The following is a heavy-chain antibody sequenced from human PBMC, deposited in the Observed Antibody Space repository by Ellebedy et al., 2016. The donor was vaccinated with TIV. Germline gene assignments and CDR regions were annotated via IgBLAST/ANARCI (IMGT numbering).Heavy chain of an antibody. D-gene: IGHD4-17*01. CDR1: GFTFSSYT. J-gene: IGHJ6*02. CDR3: ARKVPAPTTVPPNWYFDL. V-gene: IGHV3-21*01. Sequence: GESLKISCAASGFTFSSYTMNWVRQAPGKGLEWVSYISTSSTYIYYADSVKGRFTISRDNAKNSLYLQMNSLRAEDTAVYYCARKVPAPTTVPPNWYFDLWGQGTTVTVSS. CDR2: ISTSSTYI.